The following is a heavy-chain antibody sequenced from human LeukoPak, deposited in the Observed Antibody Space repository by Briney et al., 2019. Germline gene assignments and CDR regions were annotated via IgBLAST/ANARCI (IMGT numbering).Heavy chain of an antibody. Sequence: GGSLRLSCEASGSTFSSYAMSWVRQAPGKELEWVSGIRRSGDSTYYADSVKGRFTISRDNSKNTLYLQMNNLRAEDTAVYYCAKSFDSSGYSFFDSWGQGTLVTVSS. J-gene: IGHJ4*02. CDR2: IRRSGDST. V-gene: IGHV3-23*01. CDR1: GSTFSSYA. CDR3: AKSFDSSGYSFFDS. D-gene: IGHD3-22*01.